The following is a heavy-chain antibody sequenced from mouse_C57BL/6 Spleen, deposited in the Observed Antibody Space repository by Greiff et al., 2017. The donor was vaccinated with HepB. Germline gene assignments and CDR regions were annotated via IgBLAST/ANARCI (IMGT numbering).Heavy chain of an antibody. D-gene: IGHD1-1*01. CDR2: IDPSDSYT. V-gene: IGHV1-69*01. J-gene: IGHJ2*01. CDR1: GYTFTSYW. CDR3: ARAGGYYYGSSGYFDY. Sequence: QVQLQQSGAELVMPGASVKLSCKASGYTFTSYWMHWVKQRPGQGLEWIGEIDPSDSYTNYNQKFKGKSTLTVDKSSSTAYMQLSSLTSEDSAVYYCARAGGYYYGSSGYFDYWGQGTTLTVSS.